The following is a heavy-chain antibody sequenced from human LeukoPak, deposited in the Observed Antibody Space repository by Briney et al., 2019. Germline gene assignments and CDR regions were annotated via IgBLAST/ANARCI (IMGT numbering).Heavy chain of an antibody. V-gene: IGHV1-8*03. CDR1: GYTFTSYD. Sequence: ASVKVSCKASGYTFTSYDINWVRQATGQGLEWMGWMNPYSGGRGYAQNFQGRVSITSDASIGTAYMELSSLRSDDTAVYFCARTTSLTASGYDYWGQGTLVTVSS. CDR2: MNPYSGGR. D-gene: IGHD4-17*01. J-gene: IGHJ4*02. CDR3: ARTTSLTASGYDY.